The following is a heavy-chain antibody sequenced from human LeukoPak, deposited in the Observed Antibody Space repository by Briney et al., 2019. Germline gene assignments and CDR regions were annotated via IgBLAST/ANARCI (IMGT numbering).Heavy chain of an antibody. CDR2: INSDGINT. Sequence: GGSLRLSCAASGFTFSSYWMSWVRHAPGKGLVWVSRINSDGINTSYADSVKGRFTISRDNAKNTLNLQMNSLRAEDTAVYYCARDLGQYYDTSDNWFDPWGQGTLVTVSS. CDR1: GFTFSSYW. J-gene: IGHJ5*02. D-gene: IGHD3-22*01. V-gene: IGHV3-74*01. CDR3: ARDLGQYYDTSDNWFDP.